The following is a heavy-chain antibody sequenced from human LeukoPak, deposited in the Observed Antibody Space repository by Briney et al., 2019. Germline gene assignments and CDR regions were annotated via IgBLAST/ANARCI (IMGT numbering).Heavy chain of an antibody. J-gene: IGHJ4*02. V-gene: IGHV3-30-3*01. Sequence: GGSLRLSCAASGFTFSSYAMHWVRQAPGKGLEWVAVISYDGSNKYYADSVKGRFTISRDNSKNTLYLQMNSLRAEDTAVYYCARVREIAAAGTKPSFGFDYWGQGTLVTVSS. CDR1: GFTFSSYA. CDR2: ISYDGSNK. CDR3: ARVREIAAAGTKPSFGFDY. D-gene: IGHD6-13*01.